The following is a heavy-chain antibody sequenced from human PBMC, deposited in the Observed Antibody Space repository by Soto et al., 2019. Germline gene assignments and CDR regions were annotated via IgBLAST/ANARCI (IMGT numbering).Heavy chain of an antibody. CDR2: NYYSGIT. D-gene: IGHD6-6*01. CDR1: GGSITSGGYY. J-gene: IGHJ6*02. Sequence: SETLSLTCTVSGGSITSGGYYWTWIRQHPGKGLEWIGYNYYSGITYYNPSLKSRVTISLDTSKNQFSLKLSSVTAADTAVYYCARGSSIAGLYYGMDVWGQGTTVTVS. CDR3: ARGSSIAGLYYGMDV. V-gene: IGHV4-31*03.